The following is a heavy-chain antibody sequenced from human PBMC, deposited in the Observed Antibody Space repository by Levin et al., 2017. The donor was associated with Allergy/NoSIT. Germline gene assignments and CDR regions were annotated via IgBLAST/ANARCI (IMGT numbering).Heavy chain of an antibody. CDR3: ASGTPTRRITMVRGPKRGRWFDP. Sequence: SQTLSLTCAVYGGSFSGYYWSWIRQPPGKGLEWIGEINHSGSTNYNPSLTSRVTISVDTSKNQFSLQLSSVTAADTAVYYCASGTPTRRITMVRGPKRGRWFDPWGQGTLVTVSS. CDR1: GGSFSGYY. CDR2: INHSGST. V-gene: IGHV4-34*01. D-gene: IGHD3-10*01. J-gene: IGHJ5*02.